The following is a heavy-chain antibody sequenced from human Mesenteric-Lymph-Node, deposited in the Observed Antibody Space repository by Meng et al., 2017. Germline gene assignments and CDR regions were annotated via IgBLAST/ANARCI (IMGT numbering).Heavy chain of an antibody. CDR3: ARGHYGSGSPQVSDP. CDR2: INHSGST. V-gene: IGHV4-34*01. Sequence: AHPQSWGAGLVKPSGTLSLTCSGYGGSFSGYYWSWIRQPPGKGLEWIGEINHSGSTNYNPSLKSRVTISVDTSKNQFSLKLSSVTAADTAVYYCARGHYGSGSPQVSDPWGQGTLVTVSS. D-gene: IGHD3-10*01. J-gene: IGHJ5*02. CDR1: GGSFSGYY.